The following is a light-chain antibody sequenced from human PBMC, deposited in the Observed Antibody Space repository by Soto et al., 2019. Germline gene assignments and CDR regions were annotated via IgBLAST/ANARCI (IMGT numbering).Light chain of an antibody. CDR2: GST. CDR3: QSYDSSLSGSVV. CDR1: SSSVGTAYD. J-gene: IGLJ2*01. Sequence: QAVVTQPPSVSGAPGQRVTISCTGSSSSVGTAYDVNWYQHLPGTAPKLLIYGSTHRPSGVPDRFSGSKSGTLASLAITGLQAEDAADYYCQSYDSSLSGSVVFGGGTKLTVL. V-gene: IGLV1-40*01.